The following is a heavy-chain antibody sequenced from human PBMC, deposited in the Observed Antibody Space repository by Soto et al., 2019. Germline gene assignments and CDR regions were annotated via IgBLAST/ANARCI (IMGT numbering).Heavy chain of an antibody. D-gene: IGHD5-12*01. Sequence: GGSLRLSCAASGFTFSSYSMSWVRQDPGKGLEWVSATTGSGGGTYYADSVKGRFTISRDNSKNTLYLQLNSLRAEDTAVYYCATHSHIVATSNPGYYYGMDVWGQGTTVTVSS. CDR2: TTGSGGGT. J-gene: IGHJ6*02. V-gene: IGHV3-23*01. CDR3: ATHSHIVATSNPGYYYGMDV. CDR1: GFTFSSYS.